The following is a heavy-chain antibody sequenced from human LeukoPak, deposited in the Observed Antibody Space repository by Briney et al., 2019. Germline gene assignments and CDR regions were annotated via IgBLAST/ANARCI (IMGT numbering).Heavy chain of an antibody. Sequence: SETLSLTCNVSGASLSSYFWSWIRQPPGKGLEWIGYIYYDGYPNYSPSLRSRITISVEKSKSQFSLNLTSVTAADTAVYYCARAMSIAARLQTIFDYWGQGTLVTVSS. CDR3: ARAMSIAARLQTIFDY. CDR2: IYYDGYP. D-gene: IGHD6-6*01. CDR1: GASLSSYF. J-gene: IGHJ4*02. V-gene: IGHV4-59*08.